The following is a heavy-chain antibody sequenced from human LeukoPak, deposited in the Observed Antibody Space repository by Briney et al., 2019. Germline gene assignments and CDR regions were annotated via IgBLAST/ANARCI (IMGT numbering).Heavy chain of an antibody. J-gene: IGHJ4*02. V-gene: IGHV3-23*01. CDR1: GFTFSSYS. Sequence: SGGSLRLSCAASGFTFSSYSMSWVRQAPGKGLEWVSAISGSGGSTYYADSVKGRFTISRDNSKNTLYLQMNSLRAEDTAVYYCAKVGKQWLVRRASVHYFDYWGQGTLVTVSS. D-gene: IGHD6-19*01. CDR3: AKVGKQWLVRRASVHYFDY. CDR2: ISGSGGST.